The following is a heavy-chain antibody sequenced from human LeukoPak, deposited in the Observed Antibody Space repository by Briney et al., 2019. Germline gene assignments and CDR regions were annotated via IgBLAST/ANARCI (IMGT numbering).Heavy chain of an antibody. CDR3: ARHDDYGRAFDI. J-gene: IGHJ3*02. V-gene: IGHV4-59*08. Sequence: SETLSLTCTVSGGSISSYYWTWIRQPPGKGLEWIGYIYNTGSTNYNPSLKSRVTISVDTSKNQFSLKLSSVTAADTAVYYCARHDDYGRAFDIWGQGTMVTVSS. CDR1: GGSISSYY. D-gene: IGHD4-17*01. CDR2: IYNTGST.